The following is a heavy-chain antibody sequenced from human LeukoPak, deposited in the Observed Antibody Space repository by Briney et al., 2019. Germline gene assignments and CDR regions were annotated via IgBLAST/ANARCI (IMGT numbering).Heavy chain of an antibody. J-gene: IGHJ4*02. CDR2: ISYDGSNK. CDR3: AKMGVWEVPAAYDFDY. V-gene: IGHV3-30*18. Sequence: GGSLRLSCAASGLTFSSYGMHWVRQAPGKGLEWVAVISYDGSNKYYADSVKGRFTISRDNSKNTLYLQMNSLRAEDTAVYYCAKMGVWEVPAAYDFDYWGQGTLVTVSS. CDR1: GLTFSSYG. D-gene: IGHD2-2*01.